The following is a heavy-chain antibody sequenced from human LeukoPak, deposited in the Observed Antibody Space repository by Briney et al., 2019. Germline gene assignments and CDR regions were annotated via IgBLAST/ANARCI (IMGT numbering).Heavy chain of an antibody. V-gene: IGHV4-30-4*01. CDR2: IYYSGTT. D-gene: IGHD6-19*01. Sequence: PSQTLSLTCTVSGGSTSSGDYFWSWIRQPPGKGQEWIGYIYYSGTTYYNPPLKSRVTISVDTSKNQFSLNLKSVSAADTAVYYCARETVAGHFDYWGQGTLVTVSS. CDR3: ARETVAGHFDY. CDR1: GGSTSSGDYF. J-gene: IGHJ4*02.